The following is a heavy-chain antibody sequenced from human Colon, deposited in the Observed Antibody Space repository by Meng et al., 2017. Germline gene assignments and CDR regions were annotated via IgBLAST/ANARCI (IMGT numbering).Heavy chain of an antibody. CDR2: LSYSGRT. CDR1: GGSISSNRYY. CDR3: ARLVYYVSDAGSGFDY. D-gene: IGHD3-10*02. Sequence: QLQLQESGPGLVKPSETLSLTCSVSGGSISSNRYYWAWIRQPPGQGLEFLGSLSYSGRTYLTPSLKSRLSMSGDTSRNHFSLKLSSLTAADTAVYYCARLVYYVSDAGSGFDYWGQGTLVTVSS. J-gene: IGHJ4*02. V-gene: IGHV4-39*02.